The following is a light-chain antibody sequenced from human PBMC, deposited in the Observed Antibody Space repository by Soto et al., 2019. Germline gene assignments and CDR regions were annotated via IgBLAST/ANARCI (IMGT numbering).Light chain of an antibody. V-gene: IGKV1-5*03. CDR2: KAS. CDR3: QQYNSPYT. CDR1: QTISSW. J-gene: IGKJ2*01. Sequence: DIQMTQSPSTLSASVGDRVTITCRASQTISSWLAWYQQKPGKAPKLLIYKASSLESGVPSRFNGSGSGTEFTLTISSLQPDDFATYYCQQYNSPYTFGQGTKLEIK.